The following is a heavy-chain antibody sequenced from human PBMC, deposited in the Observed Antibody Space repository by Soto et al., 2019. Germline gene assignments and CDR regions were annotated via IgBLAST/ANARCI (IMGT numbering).Heavy chain of an antibody. V-gene: IGHV1-18*01. CDR1: GYTFTSYG. D-gene: IGHD3-3*01. CDR3: ARAITIFGVAPTHYYYYGMDV. CDR2: ISAYNGNT. Sequence: ASVKVSCKASGYTFTSYGISWVRQAPGQGLEWMGWISAYNGNTNYAQKLQGRVTMTTDTSTSTAYMELRSLRSDDTAVYYCARAITIFGVAPTHYYYYGMDVWGQGTTVTLSS. J-gene: IGHJ6*02.